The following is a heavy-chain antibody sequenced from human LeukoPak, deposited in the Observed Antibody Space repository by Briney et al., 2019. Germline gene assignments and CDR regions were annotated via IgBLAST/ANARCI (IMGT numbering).Heavy chain of an antibody. CDR3: AKDASVMVRGVIISPDY. J-gene: IGHJ4*02. CDR1: GFTFSSYG. V-gene: IGHV3-30*18. Sequence: GGSLRLSCAASGFTFSSYGMHWVRQAPGKGLEWVAVISYDGSNKYYADSVKGRFTISRDNSKNTLYLQMNSLRAEDTAVYYCAKDASVMVRGVIISPDYWGQGTLVTVSS. CDR2: ISYDGSNK. D-gene: IGHD3-10*01.